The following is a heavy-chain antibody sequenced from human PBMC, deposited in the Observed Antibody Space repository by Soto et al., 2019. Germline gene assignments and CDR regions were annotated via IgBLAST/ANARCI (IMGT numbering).Heavy chain of an antibody. Sequence: GGSLRLSCAASVFTFSSHGMSWVRQAPGKGLEWVSTISSGGDNTYSADSVKGRFTIPRDNSKNTLYLQMNSLRAEDTAVYYCAKDFDSYSSGRYGMDVWGQGTMVTVSS. D-gene: IGHD6-19*01. CDR3: AKDFDSYSSGRYGMDV. V-gene: IGHV3-23*01. J-gene: IGHJ6*02. CDR2: ISSGGDNT. CDR1: VFTFSSHG.